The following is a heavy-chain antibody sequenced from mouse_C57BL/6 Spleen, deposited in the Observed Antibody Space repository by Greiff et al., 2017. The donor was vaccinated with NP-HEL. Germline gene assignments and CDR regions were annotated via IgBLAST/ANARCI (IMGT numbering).Heavy chain of an antibody. V-gene: IGHV1-85*01. Sequence: VQLQQSGPELVKPGASVKLSCKASGYTFTSYDINWVKQRPGQGLEWIGWIYPRDGSTKYNEKFKGKATLTVDTSSSTAYMELHSLTSEDSAVYFCAREDGYDGGYYYAMDYWGQGTSVTVSS. CDR1: GYTFTSYD. J-gene: IGHJ4*01. CDR2: IYPRDGST. CDR3: AREDGYDGGYYYAMDY. D-gene: IGHD2-2*01.